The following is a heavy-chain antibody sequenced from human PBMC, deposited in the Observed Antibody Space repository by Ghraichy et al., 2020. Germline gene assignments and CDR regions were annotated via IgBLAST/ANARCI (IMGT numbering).Heavy chain of an antibody. D-gene: IGHD3-10*01. J-gene: IGHJ4*02. CDR2: ISYDGSNK. CDR3: ASLFDYYGSGSYG. V-gene: IGHV3-30*03. Sequence: GGSLRLSCAASGFTFSSYGMHWVRQAPGKGLEWVAVISYDGSNKYYADSVKGRFTISRDNSKNTLYLQMNSLRAEDTAVYYCASLFDYYGSGSYGWGQGTLVTVSS. CDR1: GFTFSSYG.